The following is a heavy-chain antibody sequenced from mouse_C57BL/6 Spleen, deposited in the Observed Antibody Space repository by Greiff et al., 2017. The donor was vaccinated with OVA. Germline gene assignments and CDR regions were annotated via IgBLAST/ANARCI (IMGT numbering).Heavy chain of an antibody. CDR1: GYTFTSYD. J-gene: IGHJ2*01. CDR2: IYPRDGST. D-gene: IGHD1-1*01. CDR3: ARWDGSSYFDY. Sequence: VKLVESGPELVKPGASVKLSCKASGYTFTSYDINWVKQRPGQGLEWIGWIYPRDGSTKYNEKFKGKATLTVDTSSSTAYMELHSLTSEDSAVYFCARWDGSSYFDYWGQGTTLTVSS. V-gene: IGHV1-85*01.